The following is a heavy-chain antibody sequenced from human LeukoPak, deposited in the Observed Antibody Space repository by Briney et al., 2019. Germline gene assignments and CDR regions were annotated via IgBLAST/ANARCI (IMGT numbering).Heavy chain of an antibody. Sequence: ASVKVSCKPSGYTFISYGISWVRQAPGQGLEWMGWINTNTGSPFYAQGFTGRFVFSLDTSVSTAYLQISSLKAEDTAVYYCARDLGWGSTYFDYWGQGTLVTVSS. CDR1: GYTFISYG. J-gene: IGHJ4*02. D-gene: IGHD7-27*01. CDR2: INTNTGSP. V-gene: IGHV7-4-1*02. CDR3: ARDLGWGSTYFDY.